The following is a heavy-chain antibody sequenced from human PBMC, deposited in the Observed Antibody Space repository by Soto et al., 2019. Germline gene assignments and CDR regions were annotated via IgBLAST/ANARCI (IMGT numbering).Heavy chain of an antibody. Sequence: SAALSITRVDCGGSVRRYNWRWIQQQTGKGLERIGYIYYSGSTNYNPSLKSRVTISVDRSKNQFSLKLSSVTAADTAVYYCARGPPFGRWGQGTLVTVSS. V-gene: IGHV4-59*02. CDR2: IYYSGST. D-gene: IGHD3-3*01. CDR3: ARGPPFGR. CDR1: GGSVRRYN. J-gene: IGHJ4*02.